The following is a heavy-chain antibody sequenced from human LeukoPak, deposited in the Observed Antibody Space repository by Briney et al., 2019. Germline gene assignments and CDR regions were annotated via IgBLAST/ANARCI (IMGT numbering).Heavy chain of an antibody. CDR1: GYTLTELS. V-gene: IGHV1-24*01. CDR3: ATTMYYYDSSGYYRLRYFQH. CDR2: FDPEDGET. Sequence: GASVKVSCKVSGYTLTELSMHWVRQAPGKGLEWMGGFDPEDGETIYAQKFQGRVTMTEDTSTDTAYMELSSLRSEDTAVYYCATTMYYYDSSGYYRLRYFQHWGQGTLATVSS. D-gene: IGHD3-22*01. J-gene: IGHJ1*01.